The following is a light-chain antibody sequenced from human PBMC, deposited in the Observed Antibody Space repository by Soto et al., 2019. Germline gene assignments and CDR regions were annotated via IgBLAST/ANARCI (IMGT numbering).Light chain of an antibody. CDR1: QSVTSN. CDR3: QQYNNLPNT. V-gene: IGKV3-15*01. CDR2: GAS. J-gene: IGKJ2*01. Sequence: EKVWTQLPAPRSFSQGERAPPSCRASQSVTSNLAWYPRKLAQAPRLLIYGASTRATGIPARFSGSGSGTEFTLTISSLQSEDFAVYYCQQYNNLPNTFGQGTKLEIK.